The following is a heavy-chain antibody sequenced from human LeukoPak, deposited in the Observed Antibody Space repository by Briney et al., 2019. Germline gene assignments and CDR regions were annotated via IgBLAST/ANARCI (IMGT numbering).Heavy chain of an antibody. V-gene: IGHV4-4*07. CDR1: GDSISGYQ. Sequence: PSETLSLTCTVSGDSISGYQWNWIRQPAGKGLEWIGRIYISGSTNYNPSLKSRVTMSADTSNNQSSLRLASVTAADTAMYYCARGSSVALAAYDIWGHGTMVAVSS. CDR3: ARGSSVALAAYDI. D-gene: IGHD6-25*01. CDR2: IYISGST. J-gene: IGHJ3*02.